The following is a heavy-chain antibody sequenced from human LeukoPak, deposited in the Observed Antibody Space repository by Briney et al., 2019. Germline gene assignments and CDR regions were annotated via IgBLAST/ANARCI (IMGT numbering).Heavy chain of an antibody. Sequence: GGSLRLSCAASGFTFSSYAMNWVRQAPGEGLEWVSAISGSGRNTYYADFVKGRFTISRDNSKNTLYLQMNSLRAEDTAVYYCAKPARTDYADYWGQGTLVTVSS. V-gene: IGHV3-23*01. CDR2: ISGSGRNT. CDR1: GFTFSSYA. J-gene: IGHJ4*02. D-gene: IGHD1-14*01. CDR3: AKPARTDYADY.